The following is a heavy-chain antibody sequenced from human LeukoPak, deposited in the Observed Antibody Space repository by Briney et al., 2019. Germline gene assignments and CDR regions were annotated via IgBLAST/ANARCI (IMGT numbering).Heavy chain of an antibody. D-gene: IGHD3-10*01. CDR1: GYTFTSYY. J-gene: IGHJ4*02. Sequence: ASVKVSCKASGYTFTSYYMHWVRQAPGQGLEWMGLINPSGGSTSYAQKFQGRVTMTRDTSTSTVYMELSSLRSEDTAVYYCARDLEYYYGSGSYFSDYYFDYWGQGTLVTVSS. V-gene: IGHV1-46*01. CDR3: ARDLEYYYGSGSYFSDYYFDY. CDR2: INPSGGST.